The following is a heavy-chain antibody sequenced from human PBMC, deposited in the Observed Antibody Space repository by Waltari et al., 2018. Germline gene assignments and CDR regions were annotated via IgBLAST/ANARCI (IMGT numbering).Heavy chain of an antibody. D-gene: IGHD3-3*01. V-gene: IGHV3-21*01. J-gene: IGHJ4*02. CDR3: ARARDPYDFWAGYYNPIDY. CDR2: ISGSSSYK. Sequence: EVQLVESGGGLVKPGGSLRLSCAASGFSFSSYNMNWVRQAPGKGLEWVSSISGSSSYKSYADSLKGRFTISRDNTKNSLYLQMNSLRAEDTAVYYCARARDPYDFWAGYYNPIDYWGQGTLVTVSS. CDR1: GFSFSSYN.